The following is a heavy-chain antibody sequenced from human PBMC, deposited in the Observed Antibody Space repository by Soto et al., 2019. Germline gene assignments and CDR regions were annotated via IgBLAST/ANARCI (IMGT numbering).Heavy chain of an antibody. V-gene: IGHV3-23*01. Sequence: LRLSCEASGFNFKKFAMGWVRQAPGEGLEWVSGISCCGGSTFYADSVKGRFSLARDDSKNTLSLRLNSLRVEDTAHYYCAKADGEQWLIPHLDNWGQGTQVTVSS. CDR3: AKADGEQWLIPHLDN. CDR1: GFNFKKFA. CDR2: ISCCGGST. D-gene: IGHD6-19*01. J-gene: IGHJ1*01.